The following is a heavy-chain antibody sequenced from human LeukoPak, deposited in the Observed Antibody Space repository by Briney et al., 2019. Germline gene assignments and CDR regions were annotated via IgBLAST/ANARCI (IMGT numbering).Heavy chain of an antibody. V-gene: IGHV4-59*01. CDR2: IYYSGST. J-gene: IGHJ6*03. CDR3: ARGAGTYYYYMDV. Sequence: SETLSLTYTVSGGSISTYYWSWIRQPPGKGLEWIGYIYYSGSTNYNPSLKSRVTISVDTSMNQFSLKLSSVTAADSAVYYCARGAGTYYYYMDVWGTGTTVTVSS. CDR1: GGSISTYY. D-gene: IGHD1-26*01.